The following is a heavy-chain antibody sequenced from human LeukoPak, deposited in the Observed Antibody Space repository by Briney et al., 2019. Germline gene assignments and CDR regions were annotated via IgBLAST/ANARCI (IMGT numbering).Heavy chain of an antibody. Sequence: PGGSLRLSCSASGFTFSSYAMHWVRQAPGKGLEYVSAISSNGGSTYYADSVKGRFTISRDNSKNTLYLQMSSLRAEDTAVYYCVKVPGPTAMLTKYYFDYWGQGALVTVSS. CDR1: GFTFSSYA. J-gene: IGHJ4*02. V-gene: IGHV3-64D*06. CDR3: VKVPGPTAMLTKYYFDY. D-gene: IGHD5-18*01. CDR2: ISSNGGST.